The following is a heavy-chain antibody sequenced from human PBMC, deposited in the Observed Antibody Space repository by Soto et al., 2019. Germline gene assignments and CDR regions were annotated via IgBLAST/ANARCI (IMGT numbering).Heavy chain of an antibody. Sequence: GGSLRLSCSASGFTFSNAWMSWVRQAPGKGLEWVGRIKSKTDGGTTDYAAPVKGRFTISRDDSKNTLYLQMNSLKTEDTAVYYCTKDRAITFGGVIVRYFHYYDYWGQGTLVTASS. CDR1: GFTFSNAW. J-gene: IGHJ4*02. D-gene: IGHD3-16*02. V-gene: IGHV3-15*01. CDR3: TKDRAITFGGVIVRYFHYYDY. CDR2: IKSKTDGGTT.